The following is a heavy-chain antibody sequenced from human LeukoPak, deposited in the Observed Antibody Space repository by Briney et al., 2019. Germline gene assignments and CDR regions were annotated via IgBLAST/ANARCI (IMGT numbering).Heavy chain of an antibody. Sequence: SETLCLTCTVSGGSISSYYWSWIRQPAGKGLEWIGRIYTSGSTNYNPSLKSRVTISVDTSKNQFSLKMSSVTAAVSAVYFCASCDSLLGLFYYRGQGTLDRVSS. CDR1: GGSISSYY. D-gene: IGHD2-15*01. CDR2: IYTSGST. V-gene: IGHV4-4*07. J-gene: IGHJ4*02. CDR3: ASCDSLLGLFYY.